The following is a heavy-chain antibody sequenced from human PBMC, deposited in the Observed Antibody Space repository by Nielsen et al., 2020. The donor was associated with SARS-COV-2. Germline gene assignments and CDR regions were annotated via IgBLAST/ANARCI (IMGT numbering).Heavy chain of an antibody. CDR1: GFTFDDYA. CDR3: AASGSSTNWFDP. CDR2: ISWNSGSI. J-gene: IGHJ5*02. V-gene: IGHV3-9*01. Sequence: SLRLSCAASGFTFDDYAMHWVRQAPGKGLEWVSGISWNSGSIGYADSVKGRFTISRDNAKNSLYLQMNSLRAEDTALYYCAASGSSTNWFDPWGQGTLVTVSS. D-gene: IGHD1-26*01.